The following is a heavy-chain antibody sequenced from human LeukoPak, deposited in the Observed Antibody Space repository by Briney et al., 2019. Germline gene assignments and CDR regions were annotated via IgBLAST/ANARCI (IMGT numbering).Heavy chain of an antibody. CDR2: IGRSGSPI. V-gene: IGHV3-48*02. Sequence: SGGSLRLSCAASGFAFSSYNMNWVRQAPGKGLEWVSYIGRSGSPIYYADSVKGRFTISRDNAKNSLCLQMNSLRDEDTAVYYCARDSGSGWTVDYWGQGTLVTVSS. D-gene: IGHD6-19*01. J-gene: IGHJ4*02. CDR1: GFAFSSYN. CDR3: ARDSGSGWTVDY.